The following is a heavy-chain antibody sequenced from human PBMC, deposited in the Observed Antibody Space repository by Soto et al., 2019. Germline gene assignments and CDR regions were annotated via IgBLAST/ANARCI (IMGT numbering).Heavy chain of an antibody. D-gene: IGHD3-3*01. Sequence: PGGSLRLACAASGFTFSSYWMSWVRQAPGKGLEWVANIKQDGSEKYYVDPVKGRFTISRDNAKNSLYLQMNSLRAEDTAVYYCARDLRTIFGAEYYFDYWGQGTLVTVSS. CDR3: ARDLRTIFGAEYYFDY. J-gene: IGHJ4*02. V-gene: IGHV3-7*01. CDR2: IKQDGSEK. CDR1: GFTFSSYW.